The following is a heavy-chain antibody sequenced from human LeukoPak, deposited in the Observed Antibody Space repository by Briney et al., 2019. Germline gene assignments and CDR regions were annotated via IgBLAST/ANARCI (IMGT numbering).Heavy chain of an antibody. D-gene: IGHD3-10*01. CDR1: GGTFSSYA. Sequence: SVKVSCKASGGTFSSYAISWVRQAPGQGLEWMGRIIPILGIANYARKFQGRVTITADKSTSTAYMELSSLRSEDTAVYYCARVPQNYYGSGSYYFEAWGQGTLVTVSS. CDR3: ARVPQNYYGSGSYYFEA. V-gene: IGHV1-69*04. J-gene: IGHJ5*02. CDR2: IIPILGIA.